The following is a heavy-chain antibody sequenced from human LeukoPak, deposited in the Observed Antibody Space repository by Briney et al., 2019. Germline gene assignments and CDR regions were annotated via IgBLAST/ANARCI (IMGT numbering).Heavy chain of an antibody. Sequence: SETLSLTCTVSGYSISSGYYWGWIRQPPGKGLEWIGSIYHSGSTYYSPSLKSRVTISVDTSKNQFSLKLSSLTAADMAVYYCARAPDYYDSSGYYYGYPRAFDIWGQGTMVTASS. V-gene: IGHV4-38-2*02. D-gene: IGHD3-22*01. J-gene: IGHJ3*02. CDR2: IYHSGST. CDR3: ARAPDYYDSSGYYYGYPRAFDI. CDR1: GYSISSGYY.